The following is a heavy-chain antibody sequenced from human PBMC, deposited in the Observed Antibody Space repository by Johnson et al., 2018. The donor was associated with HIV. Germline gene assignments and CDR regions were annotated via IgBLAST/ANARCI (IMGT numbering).Heavy chain of an antibody. V-gene: IGHV3-53*01. CDR3: ARVGAITIFGVVIIDDAFDI. J-gene: IGHJ3*02. CDR1: GFTVSSNY. CDR2: IYSGGST. D-gene: IGHD3-3*01. Sequence: MLLVESGGGLIQPGGSLRLSCAASGFTVSSNYMSWVRQAPGKGLEWVSVIYSGGSTYYADSVKGRFTISRDNSKNTLYLQMNSLRAEDTAVYYCARVGAITIFGVVIIDDAFDIWGQGTMVTVSS.